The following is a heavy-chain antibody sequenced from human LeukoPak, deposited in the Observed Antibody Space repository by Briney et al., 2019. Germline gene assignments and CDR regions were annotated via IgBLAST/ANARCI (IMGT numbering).Heavy chain of an antibody. V-gene: IGHV6-1*01. D-gene: IGHD3-22*01. CDR3: ARVVSGYTDSWFDP. CDR1: GDSLSSNSTA. J-gene: IGHJ5*02. Sequence: SQTLSLTCALSGDSLSSNSTAWTWLRQSPSRGLEWLGRTFYRSKSYNDCALSVKSLITVNPDTSKNQFSLQLNSVTPEDTAVYYCARVVSGYTDSWFDPWGQGTLVTVSS. CDR2: TFYRSKSYN.